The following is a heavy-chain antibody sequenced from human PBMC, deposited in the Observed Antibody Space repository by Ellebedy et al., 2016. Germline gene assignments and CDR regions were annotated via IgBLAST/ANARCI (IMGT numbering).Heavy chain of an antibody. CDR2: IYGGGDS. V-gene: IGHV3-53*01. CDR3: AREDRSGTYSHLSFDV. Sequence: GESLKISXAASGLSVSSNDMSWVRQAPGKGLELVSLIYGGGDSYYAASVKGRFTVSRDNFKKKLFLQIRSLRLDDTAVYFCAREDRSGTYSHLSFDVWGRGTLVSVAS. CDR1: GLSVSSND. D-gene: IGHD3-10*01. J-gene: IGHJ2*01.